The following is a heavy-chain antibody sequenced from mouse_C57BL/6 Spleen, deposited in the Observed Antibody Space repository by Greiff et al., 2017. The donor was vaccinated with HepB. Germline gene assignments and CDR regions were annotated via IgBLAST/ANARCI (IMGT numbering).Heavy chain of an antibody. CDR1: GYTFTSYW. CDR3: ARGNGPWFAY. J-gene: IGHJ3*01. Sequence: VQLQQPGAELVKPGASVKLSCKASGYTFTSYWMQWVKQRPGQGLEWIGEIDPSDSYTNYNQKFKGKATLTVDTSSSTAYMQLSSLTSEDSAVYYCARGNGPWFAYWGQGTLVTVSA. CDR2: IDPSDSYT. V-gene: IGHV1-50*01.